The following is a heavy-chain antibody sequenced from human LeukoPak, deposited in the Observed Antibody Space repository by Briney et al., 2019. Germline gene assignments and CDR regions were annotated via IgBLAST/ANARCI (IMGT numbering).Heavy chain of an antibody. Sequence: GGSLRLSCAASRFTFSRYAMSWVRQAPGKGLEWVADISGDGDTTYHAESVTGRFDISRDNSKDTLLQMNALRAEDTAVYFCAKRELLGNRYFVLWGRGTLVTVSS. V-gene: IGHV3-23*01. J-gene: IGHJ2*01. CDR1: RFTFSRYA. CDR2: ISGDGDTT. D-gene: IGHD1-26*01. CDR3: AKRELLGNRYFVL.